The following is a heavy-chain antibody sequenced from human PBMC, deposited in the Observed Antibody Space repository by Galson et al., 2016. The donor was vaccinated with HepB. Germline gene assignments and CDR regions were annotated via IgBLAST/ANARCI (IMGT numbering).Heavy chain of an antibody. CDR1: GFSLSTGGMC. J-gene: IGHJ6*02. V-gene: IGHV2-70*01. CDR3: ARMKNCYYGMDV. Sequence: PALVKPTQTLTLTCTFSGFSLSTGGMCVSWIRQPPGKALEWLALIDWDEDKYYSTSLKTRLTISKDTSKNQVVLTMTNMDPVDTATYYCARMKNCYYGMDVWGQGTTVTVSS. CDR2: IDWDEDK.